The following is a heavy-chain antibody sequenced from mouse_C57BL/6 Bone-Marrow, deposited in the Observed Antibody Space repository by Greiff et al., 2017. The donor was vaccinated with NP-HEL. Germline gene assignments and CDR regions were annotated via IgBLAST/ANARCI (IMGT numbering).Heavy chain of an antibody. CDR2: LHPSDSDT. J-gene: IGHJ1*03. CDR1: GYTFTSYW. Sequence: QVQLQQPGAELVKPGASVMVSCKASGYTFTSYWMHWVKQRPGQGLEWIGRLHPSDSDTNYNQKFKGKATLTVDKSSSTAYMQLSSLTSEDSAVYYCAIDGSNYWYFDVWGTGTTVTVSS. CDR3: AIDGSNYWYFDV. V-gene: IGHV1-74*01. D-gene: IGHD1-1*01.